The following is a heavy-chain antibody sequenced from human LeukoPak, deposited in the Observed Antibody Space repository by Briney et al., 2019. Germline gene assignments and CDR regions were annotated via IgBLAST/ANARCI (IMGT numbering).Heavy chain of an antibody. D-gene: IGHD3-22*01. V-gene: IGHV4-39*01. Sequence: SETLSLTCTVSGGSISSSSYYWGWLRQPPGKGLEWIGSIYYSGSTYYNPSLKSRVTISVDTSKNQFSLKLSSVTAADTAVYYCASELIVVAKYGYWGQGTLVTVSS. CDR3: ASELIVVAKYGY. CDR1: GGSISSSSYY. CDR2: IYYSGST. J-gene: IGHJ4*02.